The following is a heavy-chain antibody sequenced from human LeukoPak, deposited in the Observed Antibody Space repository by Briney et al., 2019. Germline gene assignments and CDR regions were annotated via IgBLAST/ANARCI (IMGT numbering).Heavy chain of an antibody. CDR3: ARFRLSMVRGVILYYYYMDV. Sequence: AGESLQISCKGSGSSFTSYWIGWARQLPGKGLEWMGIIYPGDSDTRYSPSFQGQVTISADKSISTAYLQWSSLKASDTAMYYCARFRLSMVRGVILYYYYMDVWGKGTTVTVSS. J-gene: IGHJ6*03. V-gene: IGHV5-51*01. CDR1: GSSFTSYW. CDR2: IYPGDSDT. D-gene: IGHD3-10*01.